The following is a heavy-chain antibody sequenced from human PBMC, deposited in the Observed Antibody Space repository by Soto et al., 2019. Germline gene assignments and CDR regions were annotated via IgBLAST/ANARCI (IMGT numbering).Heavy chain of an antibody. CDR2: ISYSGNA. V-gene: IGHV4-61*01. D-gene: IGHD2-8*01. J-gene: IGHJ4*02. CDR1: GGSGSSGPYH. Sequence: QVQLQESGPGLVKTSETLSLTCTVSGGSGSSGPYHWNWVRQPPGKGLEWIGHISYSGNANYNPSLRGRVTMATDTSMNQFSLRLTSVTAADTAVYYCMRSHGAYWGQGALVTVSP. CDR3: MRSHGAY.